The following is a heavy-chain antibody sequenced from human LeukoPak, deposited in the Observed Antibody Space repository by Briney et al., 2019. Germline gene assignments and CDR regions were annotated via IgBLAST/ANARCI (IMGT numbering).Heavy chain of an antibody. J-gene: IGHJ6*03. CDR1: GFTFSSYA. V-gene: IGHV3-23*01. Sequence: PGGSLRLSCAASGFTFSSYAMSWVRQAPGKGLEWVSAISGSGGSRYYADSGKGRFTISRDNSKNTLYLQMNSLRAEETAVYYCAKGILGYYYGSGSYYNVKDYYYYYYMDVWGKGTTVTVSS. CDR3: AKGILGYYYGSGSYYNVKDYYYYYYMDV. D-gene: IGHD3-10*01. CDR2: ISGSGGSR.